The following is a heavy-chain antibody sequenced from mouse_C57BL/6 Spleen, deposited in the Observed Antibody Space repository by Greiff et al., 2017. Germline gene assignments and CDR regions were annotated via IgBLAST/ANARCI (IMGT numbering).Heavy chain of an antibody. J-gene: IGHJ4*01. CDR2: IHPNSGST. CDR3: AITTVVPYAMDY. CDR1: GYTFTSYW. V-gene: IGHV1-64*01. Sequence: VQLQQPGAELVKPGASVTLSCKASGYTFTSYWMHWVKQRPGQGLEWIGMIHPNSGSTNYNEKFKSKATLTVDKSSSTAYMQLSSLTSEDSAVYYCAITTVVPYAMDYWGQGTSVTVSS. D-gene: IGHD1-1*01.